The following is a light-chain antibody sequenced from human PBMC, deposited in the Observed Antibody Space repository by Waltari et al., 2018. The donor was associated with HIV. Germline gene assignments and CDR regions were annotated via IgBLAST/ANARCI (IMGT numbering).Light chain of an antibody. J-gene: IGLJ1*01. V-gene: IGLV2-14*01. Sequence: QSALTQPASVSGSPGQSITISCTGTSSDVGGYNYVSWYQQHPGKAPKLMIYDVSHRPSGVSKRFSGTKSANTASLTISVLQAEDGADYYCISYTSTTYVFGTGTKVTVL. CDR3: ISYTSTTYV. CDR1: SSDVGGYNY. CDR2: DVS.